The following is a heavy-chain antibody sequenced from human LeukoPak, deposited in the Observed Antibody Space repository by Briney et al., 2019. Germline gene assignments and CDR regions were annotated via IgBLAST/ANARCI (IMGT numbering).Heavy chain of an antibody. J-gene: IGHJ3*02. D-gene: IGHD2-2*01. Sequence: GGSLRLSCAASGFTFSSYAMSWVRQAPGKGLEWVSAISGSGGSTYYADPVKGRFTISRDNSKNTLYLQMNSLRAEDTAVYYCAKMHIVVVPAAHDAFDIWGQGTMVTVSS. CDR3: AKMHIVVVPAAHDAFDI. V-gene: IGHV3-23*01. CDR2: ISGSGGST. CDR1: GFTFSSYA.